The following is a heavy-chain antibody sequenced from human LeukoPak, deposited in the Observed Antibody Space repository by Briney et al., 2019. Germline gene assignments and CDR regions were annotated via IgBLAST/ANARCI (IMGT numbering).Heavy chain of an antibody. Sequence: PGGFLRLSCAASGFTVSSNYMSWVRQAPGKGLEWVSAISGSGGSTYYADSVKGRFTISRDNSKNTLYLQMNSLRAEDTAVHYCAKAPPYSSSWSYYFDYWGQGTLVTVSS. CDR2: ISGSGGST. D-gene: IGHD6-13*01. CDR3: AKAPPYSSSWSYYFDY. CDR1: GFTVSSNY. J-gene: IGHJ4*02. V-gene: IGHV3-23*01.